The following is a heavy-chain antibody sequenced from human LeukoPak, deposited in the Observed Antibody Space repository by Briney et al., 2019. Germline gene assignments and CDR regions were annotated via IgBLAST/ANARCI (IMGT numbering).Heavy chain of an antibody. J-gene: IGHJ4*02. CDR1: GLTFSSHW. CDR3: ARRSYCTSTTCYSYFDY. V-gene: IGHV3-7*02. CDR2: IKTDGSDK. D-gene: IGHD2-2*01. Sequence: GGSLRLSCAVSGLTFSSHWMTWVRQAPGKGLEWVANIKTDGSDKYYVDSVRGRFTISRDNSKNTLYLEMDNLRAEDTVLYYCARRSYCTSTTCYSYFDYWGQGTLVTVSS.